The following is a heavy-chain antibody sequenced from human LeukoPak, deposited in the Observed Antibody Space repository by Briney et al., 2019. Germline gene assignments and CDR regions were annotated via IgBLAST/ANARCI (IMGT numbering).Heavy chain of an antibody. V-gene: IGHV4-59*10. Sequence: SETLSLTCAVYGGSFSGYYWSWIRQPAGKGLEWIGRIYTSGSTNYNPSLKSRVTISVDTSKNQFSLKLSSVTAADTAVYFCARAYSSSWYFNWFDPWGQGTQVTVSS. CDR3: ARAYSSSWYFNWFDP. D-gene: IGHD6-13*01. J-gene: IGHJ5*02. CDR1: GGSFSGYY. CDR2: IYTSGST.